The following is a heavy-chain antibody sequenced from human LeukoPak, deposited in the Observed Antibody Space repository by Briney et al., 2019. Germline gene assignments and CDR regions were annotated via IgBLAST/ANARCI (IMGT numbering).Heavy chain of an antibody. V-gene: IGHV2-70*04. D-gene: IGHD3-22*01. CDR3: ALYYYDSSGYYGDAFDI. Sequence: SGPALVKPTQTLTLTCTFSGFSLSTSGMRASWIRQPPGEALEWLARIDWDDDKFYSTSLKTRLTISKDTSKNQVVLTMTNMDPVDTATYYCALYYYDSSGYYGDAFDIWGQGTMVTVSS. J-gene: IGHJ3*02. CDR1: GFSLSTSGMR. CDR2: IDWDDDK.